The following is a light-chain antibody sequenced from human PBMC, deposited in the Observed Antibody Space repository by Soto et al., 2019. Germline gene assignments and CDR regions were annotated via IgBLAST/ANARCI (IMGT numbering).Light chain of an antibody. V-gene: IGLV1-44*01. CDR1: SSNIGSNS. Sequence: QSVLTQPPSASGTPGQRVTISCSGDSSNIGSNSVNWYQQLPGTAPKLLIYRNNQRPSGVPERFSASKSGTSASLAISGLQSEDEADYYCASWDDRLTGRVFGGGTKVTVL. CDR3: ASWDDRLTGRV. CDR2: RNN. J-gene: IGLJ3*02.